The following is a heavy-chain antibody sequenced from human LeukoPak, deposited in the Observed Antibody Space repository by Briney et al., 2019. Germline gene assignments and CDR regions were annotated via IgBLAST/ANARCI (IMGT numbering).Heavy chain of an antibody. CDR2: ISGSGGST. J-gene: IGHJ4*02. D-gene: IGHD6-13*01. V-gene: IGHV3-23*01. CDR3: AKGSLSRIAAAGNKKPFDY. Sequence: GGSLRLSCAASGFTFSSCAMSWVRQAPGKGLEWVSAISGSGGSTYYADSVKGRFTISRDNSKNTLYLQMNSLRAEDTAVYYCAKGSLSRIAAAGNKKPFDYWGQGTLVTVSS. CDR1: GFTFSSCA.